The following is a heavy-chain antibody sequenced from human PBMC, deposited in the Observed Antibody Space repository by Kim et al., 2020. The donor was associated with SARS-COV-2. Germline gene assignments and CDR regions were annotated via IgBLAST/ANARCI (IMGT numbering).Heavy chain of an antibody. CDR3: AKAAEWLSDLYYYGMDV. D-gene: IGHD3-3*01. CDR1: GFTFSSYG. Sequence: GGSLRLSCAASGFTFSSYGMHWVRQAPGKGLEWVAVISYDGSNKYYADSVKGRFTISRDNSKNTLYLQMNSLRAEDTAVYYCAKAAEWLSDLYYYGMDVWGQGTTVTVSS. CDR2: ISYDGSNK. J-gene: IGHJ6*02. V-gene: IGHV3-30*18.